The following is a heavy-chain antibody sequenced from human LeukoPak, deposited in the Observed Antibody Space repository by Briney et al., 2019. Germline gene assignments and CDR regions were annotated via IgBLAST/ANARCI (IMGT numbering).Heavy chain of an antibody. D-gene: IGHD2-2*01. CDR2: NTYRGSN. V-gene: IGHV4-34*01. J-gene: IGHJ4*02. Sequence: SETLSLTCAVYVGSFSDYSWSWVRHSPGKGLEWLGENTYRGSNNYNPSLKSPITMSIDTSKNQFSLKMASLTAADTAVYYCARDQGGLWVQGNLITVSA. CDR3: ARDQGGL. CDR1: VGSFSDYS.